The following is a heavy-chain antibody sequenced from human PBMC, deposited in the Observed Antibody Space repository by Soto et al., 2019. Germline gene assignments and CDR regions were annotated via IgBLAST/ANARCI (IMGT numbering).Heavy chain of an antibody. V-gene: IGHV3-15*01. CDR2: IKSKTDGGTT. Sequence: GGSLRLSCAASGFTFSNAWMSWVRQAPGKGLEWVGRIKSKTDGGTTDYAAPVKGRFTISRDDSKNTLYLQMNSLKTEDTAVYYCTTATGYDSSGYYSDYWGQGTLVTVSS. J-gene: IGHJ4*02. CDR1: GFTFSNAW. D-gene: IGHD3-22*01. CDR3: TTATGYDSSGYYSDY.